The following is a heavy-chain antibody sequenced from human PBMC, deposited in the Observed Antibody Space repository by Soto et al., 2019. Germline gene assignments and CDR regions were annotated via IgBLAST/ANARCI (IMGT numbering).Heavy chain of an antibody. V-gene: IGHV3-15*01. J-gene: IGHJ4*02. CDR1: GFTFSNAW. CDR2: IKSKTDGGTT. CDR3: TTGGSSCSSTSCYYGTDY. Sequence: EVQLVESGGGLVKPGGSLRLSCAASGFTFSNAWMSWVRQAPGKGLEWVGRIKSKTDGGTTDYAAPVKGRFTISRDDSKNTLYLQMNSLKTEDTAVYYCTTGGSSCSSTSCYYGTDYWGQGTLVTVSS. D-gene: IGHD2-2*01.